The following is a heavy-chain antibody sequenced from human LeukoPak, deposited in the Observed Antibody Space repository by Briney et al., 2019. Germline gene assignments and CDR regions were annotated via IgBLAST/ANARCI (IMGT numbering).Heavy chain of an antibody. CDR2: IFPSGGEI. D-gene: IGHD5-18*01. Sequence: GGSLRLSCAASGFTFSSYAMSWVRQAPGKGLEWVSSIFPSGGEIHYADSVRGRFTISRDNSKSILSLQMNSLRAEDTATYYCATYRQVLLPFESWGQGTLVTVSS. V-gene: IGHV3-23*01. CDR1: GFTFSSYA. J-gene: IGHJ4*02. CDR3: ATYRQVLLPFES.